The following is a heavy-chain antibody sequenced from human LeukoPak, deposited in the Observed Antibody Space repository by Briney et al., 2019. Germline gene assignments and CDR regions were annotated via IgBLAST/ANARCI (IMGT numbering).Heavy chain of an antibody. CDR1: GGSISSYY. Sequence: SETLSLTCTVSGGSISSYYWSWIRQPAGKGLEWIGRIYTSGSTNYNPSLKSRVTMSVDTSKNQFSLKLSSVTAADTAVYYCARDSRQQLVSGYYYYMDVWGKGTTVTVSS. D-gene: IGHD6-13*01. J-gene: IGHJ6*03. CDR3: ARDSRQQLVSGYYYYMDV. CDR2: IYTSGST. V-gene: IGHV4-4*07.